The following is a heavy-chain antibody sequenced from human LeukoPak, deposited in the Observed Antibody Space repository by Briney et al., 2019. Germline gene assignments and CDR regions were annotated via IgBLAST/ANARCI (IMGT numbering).Heavy chain of an antibody. V-gene: IGHV3-30*04. CDR1: GFTSSDYA. CDR3: ARNQRGGDNDY. D-gene: IGHD2-21*02. CDR2: ISYDGSNK. J-gene: IGHJ4*02. Sequence: GGSLRLSCAASGFTSSDYAMHWVRQAPGKGLEWVAVISYDGSNKYYTDSVKGRFTISRDNSKNTLYLQMNSLRAEDTAVYYCARNQRGGDNDYWGQGTLVTVS.